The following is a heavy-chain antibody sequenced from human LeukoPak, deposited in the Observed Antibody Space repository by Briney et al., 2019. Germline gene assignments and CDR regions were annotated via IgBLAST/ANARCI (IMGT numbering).Heavy chain of an antibody. D-gene: IGHD6-6*01. J-gene: IGHJ4*02. V-gene: IGHV4-34*01. CDR2: INHSGST. Sequence: SETLSLTCAVYGGSFSGYYWSWIRQPPGKGLEWIGEINHSGSTNYNPSLKSRVTISVDTSKNQFSLKLSSVTAADTAVYYCAGPSSSRAFDYWGQGTLVTVSS. CDR1: GGSFSGYY. CDR3: AGPSSSRAFDY.